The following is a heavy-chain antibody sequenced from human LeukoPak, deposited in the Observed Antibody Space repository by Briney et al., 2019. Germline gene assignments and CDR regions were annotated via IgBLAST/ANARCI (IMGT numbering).Heavy chain of an antibody. CDR3: AVSLLGLYYFDY. D-gene: IGHD3/OR15-3a*01. CDR1: GGTFSSYA. V-gene: IGHV1-69*04. J-gene: IGHJ4*02. Sequence: GASVKVSCKASGGTFSSYAISWVRQAPGQGLEWMGRIIPIFGIANYAQKFQGRVTITADKSTSTAYMELSSLRSEDTAVYYCAVSLLGLYYFDYWGQATLVTVSS. CDR2: IIPIFGIA.